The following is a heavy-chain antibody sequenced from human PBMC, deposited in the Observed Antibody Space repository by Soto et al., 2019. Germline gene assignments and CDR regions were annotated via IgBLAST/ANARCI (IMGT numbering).Heavy chain of an antibody. CDR2: VYPRDSDT. J-gene: IGHJ4*02. Sequence: GESLKISCKASGYIFIDYWIGGVRRMPGKGLEWMGIVYPRDSDTRYSPSFQGQVTISADRSTGTAFLQWRSLKASDTALYYCARPPLPGYSIHFNSWGQGTLVTVSS. D-gene: IGHD2-15*01. CDR1: GYIFIDYW. CDR3: ARPPLPGYSIHFNS. V-gene: IGHV5-51*01.